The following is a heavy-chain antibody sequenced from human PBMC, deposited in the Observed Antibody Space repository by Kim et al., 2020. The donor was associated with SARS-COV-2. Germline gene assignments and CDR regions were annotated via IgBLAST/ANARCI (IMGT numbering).Heavy chain of an antibody. CDR2: ISYDGSNK. J-gene: IGHJ6*02. CDR3: AKDRGCGGDCYSPYYYYGMDV. CDR1: GFTFSSYG. Sequence: GGSLRLSCAASGFTFSSYGMHWVRQAPGKGLEWVAVISYDGSNKYYADSVKGRFTISRDNSKNTLYLQMNSLRAEDTAVYYCAKDRGCGGDCYSPYYYYGMDVWGQGTTVTVSS. V-gene: IGHV3-30*18. D-gene: IGHD2-21*02.